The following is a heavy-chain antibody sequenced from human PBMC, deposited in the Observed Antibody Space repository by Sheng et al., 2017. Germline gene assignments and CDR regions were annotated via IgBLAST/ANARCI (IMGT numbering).Heavy chain of an antibody. J-gene: IGHJ4*02. CDR2: IFYIGNT. D-gene: IGHD1-26*01. V-gene: IGHV4-59*11. CDR3: AGSLSGSYDY. CDR1: GASITSHH. Sequence: QVQLQESGPGLVKPSETLSLTCTVSGASITSHHWGWIRQPPGQGLEWIGYIFYIGNTNYNPSLKSRVSISVDTSKKQFSLKLSSVTAADMAVYYCAGSLSGSYDYWGQGTLVTVSS.